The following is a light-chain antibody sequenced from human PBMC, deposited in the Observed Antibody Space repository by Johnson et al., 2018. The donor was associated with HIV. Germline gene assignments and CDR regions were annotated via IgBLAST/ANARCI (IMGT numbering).Light chain of an antibody. V-gene: IGLV1-51*02. Sequence: QSVLTQPPSVSAAPGREVTISCSGSSSNIGSNYVSWYQQLPGTAPKLLIYENNKRPSWIPYRFSGSKSGTSATLGITGLQTGDEADYYCGTWDSSLSAGVFGTGTTVIVL. CDR1: SSNIGSNY. J-gene: IGLJ1*01. CDR2: ENN. CDR3: GTWDSSLSAGV.